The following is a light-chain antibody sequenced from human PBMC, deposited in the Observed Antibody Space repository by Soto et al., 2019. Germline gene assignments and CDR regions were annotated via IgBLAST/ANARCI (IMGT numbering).Light chain of an antibody. J-gene: IGKJ3*01. CDR1: QSVSSY. Sequence: EIVLTQSLATLSLSPGERATLSCRASQSVSSYLAWYQQKPGQAPRLLIYDASNRETGIQTRFSGSGSGTAFTLTISSLEPEDFAVYYCQQRSNWPFFGPGTKVDIK. CDR2: DAS. V-gene: IGKV3-11*01. CDR3: QQRSNWPF.